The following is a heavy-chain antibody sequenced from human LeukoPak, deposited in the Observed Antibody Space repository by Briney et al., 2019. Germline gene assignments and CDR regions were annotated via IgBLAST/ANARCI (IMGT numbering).Heavy chain of an antibody. V-gene: IGHV3-23*01. Sequence: PGGSLRLXCAASGFTFSSYAMSWVRQAPGKGLEWVSAISGSGGSTYYADSVKGRFTISRDNSKNTLYLQTNSLRAEDTAVYYCAKDPALRVAVVVVAAKREGYWGQGTLVTVSS. CDR3: AKDPALRVAVVVVAAKREGY. CDR2: ISGSGGST. J-gene: IGHJ4*02. CDR1: GFTFSSYA. D-gene: IGHD2-15*01.